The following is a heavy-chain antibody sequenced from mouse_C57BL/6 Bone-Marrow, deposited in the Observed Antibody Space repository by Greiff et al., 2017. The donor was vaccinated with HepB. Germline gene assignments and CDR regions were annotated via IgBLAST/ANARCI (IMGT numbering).Heavy chain of an antibody. Sequence: QVQLQPSGAELARPGASVKLSCKASGYTFTSYGISWVKQRTGQGLEWIGEIYPRSGTTDYNEKFKGKATLTADKSSSTAYMELRSLTSEDSAVYFCARRPPVVDYWGQGTTRTVSS. V-gene: IGHV1-81*01. CDR2: IYPRSGTT. CDR3: ARRPPVVDY. J-gene: IGHJ2*01. D-gene: IGHD1-1*01. CDR1: GYTFTSYG.